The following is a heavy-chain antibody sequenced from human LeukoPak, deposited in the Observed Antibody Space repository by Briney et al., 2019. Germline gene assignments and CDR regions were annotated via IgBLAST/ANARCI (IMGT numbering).Heavy chain of an antibody. D-gene: IGHD3-9*01. V-gene: IGHV5-51*01. Sequence: GEALKISCTGSGYSFTSYWIGWVRQIPGKGLEWMGIIYPGDSDTRYSPSFQGQVTISADKSISTASLHLSSLKASDTAIYYCARGASYYILTGYSIPLAYWSQGPLVTVSA. CDR1: GYSFTSYW. CDR3: ARGASYYILTGYSIPLAY. J-gene: IGHJ4*02. CDR2: IYPGDSDT.